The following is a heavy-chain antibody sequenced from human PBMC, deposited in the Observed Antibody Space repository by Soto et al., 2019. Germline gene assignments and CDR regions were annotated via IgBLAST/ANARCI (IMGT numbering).Heavy chain of an antibody. V-gene: IGHV3-23*01. Sequence: EVQLLESGGGLVQPGGSLRLSCAASGFTLRSYPMSWVRQAPGRGLEWVSGISGSGGNTYYTDSVKGRFTISRDNSKSTLYLQMNSLRVEDTAVYYCAKWYCSGGSCYPTFDSWGQGTLVTVSS. CDR1: GFTLRSYP. D-gene: IGHD2-15*01. J-gene: IGHJ4*02. CDR3: AKWYCSGGSCYPTFDS. CDR2: ISGSGGNT.